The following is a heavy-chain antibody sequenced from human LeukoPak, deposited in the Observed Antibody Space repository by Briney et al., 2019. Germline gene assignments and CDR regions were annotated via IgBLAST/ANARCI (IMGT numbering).Heavy chain of an antibody. CDR2: ISGSGGST. D-gene: IGHD4-17*01. V-gene: IGHV3-23*01. Sequence: GGSLRLSCAASGFTFSSYGMSWVRQAPGKGLEWVSAISGSGGSTYYADSVKGRFTISRDNSKNTLYLHMNSLRAEDTAVYYCAKDLTTVTTGDYWGQGTLVTVSS. J-gene: IGHJ4*02. CDR3: AKDLTTVTTGDY. CDR1: GFTFSSYG.